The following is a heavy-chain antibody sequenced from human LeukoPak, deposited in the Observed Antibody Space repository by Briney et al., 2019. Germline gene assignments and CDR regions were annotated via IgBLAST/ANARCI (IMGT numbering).Heavy chain of an antibody. CDR3: ARGSGTFDY. Sequence: PSEALSLTCAVYGGSFSGYYGSWIRQPPGKGLEWIGEINHSGSTNYNPSLKSRVTISVDTSKNQFSLKLSSVTAADTAVYYCARGSGTFDYWGQGTLVTVSS. V-gene: IGHV4-34*01. CDR1: GGSFSGYY. CDR2: INHSGST. J-gene: IGHJ4*02. D-gene: IGHD1-1*01.